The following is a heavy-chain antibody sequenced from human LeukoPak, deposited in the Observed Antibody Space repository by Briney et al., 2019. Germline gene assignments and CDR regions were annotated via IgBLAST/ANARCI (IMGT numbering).Heavy chain of an antibody. CDR2: VFDSGGT. CDR3: ARWYSSGWAFDY. V-gene: IGHV4-59*08. J-gene: IGHJ4*02. CDR1: GGSISNYW. Sequence: PSETLSLTCTVSGGSISNYWWSWIRQPPGKGLEWIGYVFDSGGTNYNPSLKSRVTISVDTSKNQFSLKLSSVTAADTAVYYCARWYSSGWAFDYWGQGTLVTVSS. D-gene: IGHD6-19*01.